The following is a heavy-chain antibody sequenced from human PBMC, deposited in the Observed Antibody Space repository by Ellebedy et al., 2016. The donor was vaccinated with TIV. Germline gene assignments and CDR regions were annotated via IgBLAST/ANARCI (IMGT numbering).Heavy chain of an antibody. CDR2: MNASTGIT. V-gene: IGHV1-8*01. CDR1: GYTFSIYD. CDR3: ARRLILGPGSSRFDP. J-gene: IGHJ5*02. Sequence: AASVKVSCKASGYTFSIYDINWVRQATGQGLEWMGWMNASTGITHYAQKFRGRVSMTRDTSISTAYMELGSLRSEDSAVYYCARRLILGPGSSRFDPWGQGTLVTVSS. D-gene: IGHD3-16*01.